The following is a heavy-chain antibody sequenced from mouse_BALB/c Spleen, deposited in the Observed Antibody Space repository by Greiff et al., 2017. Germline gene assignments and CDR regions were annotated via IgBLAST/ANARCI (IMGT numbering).Heavy chain of an antibody. D-gene: IGHD1-1*01. CDR1: GFTFSSYT. V-gene: IGHV5-12-2*01. J-gene: IGHJ3*01. Sequence: EVNLVESGGGLVQPGGSLKLSCAASGFTFSSYTMSWVRQTPEKRLEWVAYISNGGGSTYYPDTVKGRFTISRDNAKNTLYLQMSSLKSEDTAMYYCARHYYGSSEFAYWGQGTLVTVSA. CDR2: ISNGGGST. CDR3: ARHYYGSSEFAY.